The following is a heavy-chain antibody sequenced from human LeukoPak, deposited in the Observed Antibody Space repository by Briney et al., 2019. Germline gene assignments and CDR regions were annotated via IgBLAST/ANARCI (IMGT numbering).Heavy chain of an antibody. V-gene: IGHV4-59*02. CDR3: ARSHSVWTSFDY. J-gene: IGHJ4*02. CDR2: IYYSGST. D-gene: IGHD3/OR15-3a*01. CDR1: GGSVSSYY. Sequence: PSETLSLTCTVSGGSVSSYYWSWIRQPPGKGLEWIGYIYYSGSTNYNPSLKSRVTISVDTSKNQFSLKLSSVTAADTAVYYCARSHSVWTSFDYWGQGTLVTVSS.